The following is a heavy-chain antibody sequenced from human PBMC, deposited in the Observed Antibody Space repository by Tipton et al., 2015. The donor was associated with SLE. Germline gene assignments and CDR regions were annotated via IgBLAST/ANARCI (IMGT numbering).Heavy chain of an antibody. CDR2: IYQSGTT. D-gene: IGHD2/OR15-2a*01. Sequence: TLSLTCTVSGGSINDYYWSWIRQPPGKGLEWIGYIYQSGTTYYNPSLMSRVTISLDRSKNQFSLKLSSVTAADTALYYCARAPEYNFDYWGQGILVTVSS. V-gene: IGHV4-30-2*01. CDR3: ARAPEYNFDY. J-gene: IGHJ4*02. CDR1: GGSINDYY.